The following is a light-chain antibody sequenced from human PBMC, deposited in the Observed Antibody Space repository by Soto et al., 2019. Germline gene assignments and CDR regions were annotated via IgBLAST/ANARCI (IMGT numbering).Light chain of an antibody. CDR1: SSDVGGYNY. CDR2: EVS. CDR3: SSYAGSNVV. J-gene: IGLJ2*01. V-gene: IGLV2-8*01. Sequence: QSALTQPPSASGSPGQSVTISCTGTSSDVGGYNYVSWYQQHPGKAPKLMIYEVSKRPSGVPDRFSDSKSGNTASLTVSGLQADDEADYYCSSYAGSNVVFGGGTKLTVL.